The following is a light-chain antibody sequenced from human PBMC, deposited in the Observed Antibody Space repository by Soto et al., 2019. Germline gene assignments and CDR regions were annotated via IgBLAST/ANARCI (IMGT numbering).Light chain of an antibody. CDR1: QSVSSSY. J-gene: IGKJ5*01. CDR2: GAS. V-gene: IGKV3-15*01. Sequence: EILLTQSPGTLSLSPAEIATLSCRSSQSVSSSYLAWYQQKPGQAPRLLIYGASTRATGIPARFSGSGSGTEFTLTISSLQSEDFAVYYCQQYSNWPITFGQGTRLEIK. CDR3: QQYSNWPIT.